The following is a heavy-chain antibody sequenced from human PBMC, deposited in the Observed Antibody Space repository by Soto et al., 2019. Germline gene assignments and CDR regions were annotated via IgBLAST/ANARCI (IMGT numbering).Heavy chain of an antibody. Sequence: QVQLVESGGGVVQPGRSLRLSCAASGFTFSSYAMHWVRQAPGKGLEWVAVISYDGSNKYYADSVKGRFTISRDNSKNTLYLQMNSLRAEDTAVYYCARDVYSGYDARWGGLLFDYWGQGTLVTVSS. CDR3: ARDVYSGYDARWGGLLFDY. D-gene: IGHD5-12*01. CDR2: ISYDGSNK. CDR1: GFTFSSYA. V-gene: IGHV3-30-3*01. J-gene: IGHJ4*02.